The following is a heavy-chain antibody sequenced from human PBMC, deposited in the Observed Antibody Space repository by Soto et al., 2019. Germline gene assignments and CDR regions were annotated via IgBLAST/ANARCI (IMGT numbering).Heavy chain of an antibody. Sequence: SSGEGCGGSDTTYWMAWVRQMHGKGLEWMGIIYPGDSDTRYSPSFQGQVTISADKSIRTAYLQWSSLKASDTAMYYCASNGGSTSLLNVFEFWVQGT. CDR1: GGSDTTYW. J-gene: IGHJ3*01. V-gene: IGHV5-51*01. CDR2: IYPGDSDT. CDR3: ASNGGSTSLLNVFEF. D-gene: IGHD6-6*01.